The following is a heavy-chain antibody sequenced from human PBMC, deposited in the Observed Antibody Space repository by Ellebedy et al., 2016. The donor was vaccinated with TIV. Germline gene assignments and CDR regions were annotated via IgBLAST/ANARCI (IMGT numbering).Heavy chain of an antibody. CDR3: ARDPIQADGYRLDY. CDR2: IGANNGAT. V-gene: IGHV1-2*02. Sequence: ASVKVSCKASGDTVTDHYIHWLRQAPGQGLEWMGYIGANNGATTYAQKFQGRVTMTRDTAIRTTYMDLGSLRSDDTAMYYCARDPIQADGYRLDYWGQGTLVTVSS. J-gene: IGHJ4*02. D-gene: IGHD5-24*01. CDR1: GDTVTDHY.